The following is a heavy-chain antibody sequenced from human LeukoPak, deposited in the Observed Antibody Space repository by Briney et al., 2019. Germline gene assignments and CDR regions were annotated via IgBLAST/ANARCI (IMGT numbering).Heavy chain of an antibody. CDR3: ARESGKFDY. CDR1: GLPIADFA. J-gene: IGHJ4*02. Sequence: GGSLRLSCVASGLPIADFAMHWVRQAPGKGLEWVSLISGDGVSTFYADSVKGRFSISRDNSKNSLSLEMNSLRTEDTAMHYCARESGKFDYWGQGTLVAVSS. V-gene: IGHV3-43*02. CDR2: ISGDGVST.